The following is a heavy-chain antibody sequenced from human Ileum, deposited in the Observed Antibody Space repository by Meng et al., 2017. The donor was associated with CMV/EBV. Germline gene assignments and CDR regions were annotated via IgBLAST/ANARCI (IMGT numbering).Heavy chain of an antibody. Sequence: GESLKISCAAAGFTFSSYWMSWVRQAPGKGPGWVANIKQDGTEKYYVDSVKGRFTISRDNAENSLYLQMDGLRAEDTAVYYCARTVGATPFDYWGQGNLVTVSS. J-gene: IGHJ4*02. CDR2: IKQDGTEK. CDR3: ARTVGATPFDY. CDR1: GFTFSSYW. V-gene: IGHV3-7*01. D-gene: IGHD1-26*01.